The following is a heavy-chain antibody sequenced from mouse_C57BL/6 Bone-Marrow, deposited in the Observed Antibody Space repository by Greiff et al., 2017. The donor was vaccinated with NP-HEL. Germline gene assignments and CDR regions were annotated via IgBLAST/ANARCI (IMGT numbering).Heavy chain of an antibody. CDR3: ARWDDGSSLAWFAY. CDR1: GYSFTDYN. V-gene: IGHV1-39*01. D-gene: IGHD1-1*01. Sequence: VQLKQSGPELVKPGASVKISCKASGYSFTDYNMNWVKQSNGKSLEWIGVINPNYGTTSYNQKFKGKATLTVDQSSSTAYMQLNSLTSEDSAVYYCARWDDGSSLAWFAYWGQGTLVTVSA. J-gene: IGHJ3*01. CDR2: INPNYGTT.